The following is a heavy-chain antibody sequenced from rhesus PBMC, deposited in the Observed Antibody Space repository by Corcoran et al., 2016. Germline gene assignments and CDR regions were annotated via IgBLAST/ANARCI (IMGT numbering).Heavy chain of an antibody. CDR1: GFTFSNY. CDR2: IDGNSAGT. J-gene: IGHJ4*01. CDR3: SRCSDAAPGSGSDY. Sequence: VQLVESGGGLVQPGGSLRLSCAASGFTFSNYWSWIRQPPGKGLEWIGNIDGNSAGTNYNPSLKSRVTISTDASKKQFSLKLSSVTAADTAVYFCSRCSDAAPGSGSDYWGQGVLVTVSS. D-gene: IGHD6-25*01. V-gene: IGHV4-81*01.